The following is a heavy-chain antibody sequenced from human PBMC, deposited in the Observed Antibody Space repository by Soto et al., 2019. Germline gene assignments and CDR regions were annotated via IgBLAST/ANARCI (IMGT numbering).Heavy chain of an antibody. V-gene: IGHV1-18*01. CDR1: GYTFTSYG. CDR2: ISAXXXXX. CDR3: ARDPGFRSDY. J-gene: IGHJ4*02. D-gene: IGHD3-9*01. Sequence: QVQLVQSGAEVKKPGASVKVSCKASGYTFTSYGISWVRQAPGQGLEWMGWISAXXXXXXYXQKLQGRVTXXTDTXXXXXXXXXRXLRSDDTAVYYCARDPGFRSDYWGQGTLVTVSS.